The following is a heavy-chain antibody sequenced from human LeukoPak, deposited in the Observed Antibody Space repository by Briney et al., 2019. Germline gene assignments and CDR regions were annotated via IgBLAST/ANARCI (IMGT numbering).Heavy chain of an antibody. V-gene: IGHV4-59*08. CDR2: IYYSGNT. CDR3: ARQVIGQFDY. J-gene: IGHJ4*02. CDR1: GGSIRGHY. Sequence: SETLSLTCTVSGGSIRGHYWSWIRQPPGKGLEWIGYIYYSGNTSYNPSLKSRVTISVDTSKNQFSLKLSSVTAADTAVYYCARQVIGQFDYWGQGTLVTVAS.